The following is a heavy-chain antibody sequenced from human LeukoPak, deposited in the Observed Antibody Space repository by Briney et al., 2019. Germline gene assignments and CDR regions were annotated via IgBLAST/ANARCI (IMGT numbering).Heavy chain of an antibody. CDR2: IYYSGST. Sequence: SETLSLTCTVTGGSISSHYWSWIRQPPGKGLEWIGYIYYSGSTNYNPSLKSRVTISVDTSKNQFSLKLSSVTAADTAVYYCARVVDSSGYYSLDYWGQGTLVTVSS. J-gene: IGHJ4*02. V-gene: IGHV4-59*11. CDR3: ARVVDSSGYYSLDY. D-gene: IGHD3-22*01. CDR1: GGSISSHY.